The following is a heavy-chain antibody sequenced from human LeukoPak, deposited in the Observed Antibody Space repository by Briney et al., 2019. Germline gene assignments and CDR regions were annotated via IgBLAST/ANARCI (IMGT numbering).Heavy chain of an antibody. D-gene: IGHD6-19*01. CDR3: ERGIAVAGTLFDY. CDR2: ISYEGRNK. CDR1: GFTFSSYA. J-gene: IGHJ4*02. Sequence: PGGSLRLSCAASGFTFSSYAMQWDRQAPGKGVEGLTVISYEGRNKYYADSLKAPSTISRDNSNTAMYLQMNSLRAEDTAVYYCERGIAVAGTLFDYGGQGTLVTVSS. V-gene: IGHV3-30*04.